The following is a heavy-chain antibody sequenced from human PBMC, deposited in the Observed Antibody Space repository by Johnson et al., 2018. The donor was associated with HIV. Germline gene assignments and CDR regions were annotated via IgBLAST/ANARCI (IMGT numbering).Heavy chain of an antibody. V-gene: IGHV3-20*04. CDR2: INWNGGST. D-gene: IGHD3-22*01. CDR1: GFTFDDFG. CDR3: ARRQDYDTSGYFYHESAFDI. J-gene: IGHJ3*02. Sequence: VQLVESGGGVVRPGGSLRLSCAASGFTFDDFGLSWVRQAPGKGLEWVSGINWNGGSTGYATSVKGRFTISRANAKNSLYLHMHSLRAEDTALYYCARRQDYDTSGYFYHESAFDIWGQGTMVTVSS.